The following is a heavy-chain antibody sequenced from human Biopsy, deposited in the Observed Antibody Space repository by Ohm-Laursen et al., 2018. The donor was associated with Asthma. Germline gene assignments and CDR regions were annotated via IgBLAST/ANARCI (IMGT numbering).Heavy chain of an antibody. V-gene: IGHV4-39*01. Sequence: GTLSLTCRLSSGSGGYMRSGNYYWGWIRQPPGKGLEWIGSIYYSGTTYYNPSLESRVTVSADTSKNHFSLKLTSVTAADTAVYYCVRGSSSWHHGPFHYYYGLDVWGQGTTATVSS. CDR3: VRGSSSWHHGPFHYYYGLDV. D-gene: IGHD6-13*01. J-gene: IGHJ6*02. CDR1: GGYMRSGNYY. CDR2: IYYSGTT.